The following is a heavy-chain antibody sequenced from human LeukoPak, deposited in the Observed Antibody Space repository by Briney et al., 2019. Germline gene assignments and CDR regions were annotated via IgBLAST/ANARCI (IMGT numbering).Heavy chain of an antibody. V-gene: IGHV3-48*01. CDR2: ISSSSSTI. Sequence: PGGSLRLSCAASGFTVSSNYMNWVRQAPGKGLEWVSYISSSSSTIYYADSVKGRFTISRDNAKNSLYLQMNSLRAKDTAVYYCARDTTRIIQPFDYWGQGTLVTVSS. CDR3: ARDTTRIIQPFDY. J-gene: IGHJ4*02. CDR1: GFTVSSNY. D-gene: IGHD5-18*01.